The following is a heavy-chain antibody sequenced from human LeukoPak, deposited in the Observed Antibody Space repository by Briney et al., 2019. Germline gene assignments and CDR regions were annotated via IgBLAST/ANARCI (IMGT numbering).Heavy chain of an antibody. Sequence: ASVKVSCKASGYTFTGYYMHWVRQAPGQGLEWMGWINPNSGGTNYAQKFQGWVTMTRDTSISTAYMELSRLRSDDTAVYYCARERSMTTVTTSFHWFDPWGQGTLVTVSS. D-gene: IGHD4-17*01. CDR1: GYTFTGYY. CDR2: INPNSGGT. V-gene: IGHV1-2*04. CDR3: ARERSMTTVTTSFHWFDP. J-gene: IGHJ5*02.